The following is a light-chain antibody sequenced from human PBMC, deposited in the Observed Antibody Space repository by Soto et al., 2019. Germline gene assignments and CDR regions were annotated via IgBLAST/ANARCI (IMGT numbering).Light chain of an antibody. CDR2: DAS. CDR3: QQYNNFPWT. CDR1: QSITNW. J-gene: IGKJ1*01. V-gene: IGKV1-5*01. Sequence: DIQMTQSPSTLSASVGDTVTITCRAGQSITNWLAWYQQKPGRAPNLLIYDASNLEDGVPSRFSGSGSGTEFNLTISSMQPDDFATYYCQQYNNFPWTFGQGTRVDVK.